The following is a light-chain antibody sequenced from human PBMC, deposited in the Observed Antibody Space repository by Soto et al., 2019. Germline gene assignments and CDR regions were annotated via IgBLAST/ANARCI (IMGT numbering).Light chain of an antibody. J-gene: IGKJ5*01. V-gene: IGKV3D-15*01. CDR1: QSVSRN. Sequence: VLTQSPDTLSLSPGERATLCCRASQSVSRNLAWYQQKPGQAPRLLIYDASTRATGTPARFSGSWSGTKFTLSISSLQSEDVAVYYCQQYNNWPISFCQGTRLEIK. CDR2: DAS. CDR3: QQYNNWPIS.